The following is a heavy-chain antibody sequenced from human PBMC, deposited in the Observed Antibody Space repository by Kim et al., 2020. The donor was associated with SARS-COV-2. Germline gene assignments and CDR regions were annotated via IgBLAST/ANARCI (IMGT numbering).Heavy chain of an antibody. Sequence: AQQFRGRVTLTRDTSTSTVYVNMISLIFEDTAMYYCARAGPPFDYWGQGTLVTVSS. V-gene: IGHV1-46*01. CDR3: ARAGPPFDY. J-gene: IGHJ4*02.